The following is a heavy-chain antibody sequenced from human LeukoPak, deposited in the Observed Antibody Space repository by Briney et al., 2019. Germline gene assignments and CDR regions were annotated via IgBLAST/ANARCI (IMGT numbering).Heavy chain of an antibody. D-gene: IGHD6-6*01. CDR3: ARQGLSTSYTFDI. CDR2: IFDSGST. CDR1: GDSISFYY. J-gene: IGHJ3*02. Sequence: PSETLSLTCTVSGDSISFYYWSWIRQPPGKGLEWIGYIFDSGSTNYNPSLKSRVTISLDTSKNQFSLRLSSVTASDTAVYYCARQGLSTSYTFDIWGQGTMVTVSS. V-gene: IGHV4-59*08.